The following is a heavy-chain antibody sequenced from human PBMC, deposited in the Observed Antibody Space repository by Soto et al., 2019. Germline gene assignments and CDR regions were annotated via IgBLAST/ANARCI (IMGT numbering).Heavy chain of an antibody. CDR1: GFTFSSYG. CDR3: AKDSGETDTIFGVVITAAYYYYGMDV. D-gene: IGHD3-3*01. Sequence: QVQLVESGGGVVQPGRSLRLSCAASGFTFSSYGMHWVRQAPGKGLEWVAVISYDGSNKYYADSVKGRFTISRDNSKNTLYLQMNSLRAEDTAVYYCAKDSGETDTIFGVVITAAYYYYGMDVWGQGTTVTVSS. J-gene: IGHJ6*02. V-gene: IGHV3-30*18. CDR2: ISYDGSNK.